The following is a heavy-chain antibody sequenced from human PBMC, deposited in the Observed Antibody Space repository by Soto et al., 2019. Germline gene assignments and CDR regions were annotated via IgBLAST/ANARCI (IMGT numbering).Heavy chain of an antibody. J-gene: IGHJ5*02. V-gene: IGHV4-39*01. D-gene: IGHD2-2*01. CDR3: ARRLTGLPIVVVPAAIGWFDP. CDR1: DDSITSGAYY. Sequence: PSETLSLTCTASDDSITSGAYYWGLIRQSPGKGLEWIGTIQYRGSTYYNPSLKSRVTMSLDTSKNQFSLRLTSVTAADTAVYYCARRLTGLPIVVVPAAIGWFDPWGQGTLVTVSS. CDR2: IQYRGST.